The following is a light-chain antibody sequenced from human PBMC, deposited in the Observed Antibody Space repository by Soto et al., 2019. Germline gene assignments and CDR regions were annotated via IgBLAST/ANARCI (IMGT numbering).Light chain of an antibody. CDR2: GNT. V-gene: IGLV1-40*01. J-gene: IGLJ2*01. CDR1: SSNIGAGYD. CDR3: QSYDSSLSGVL. Sequence: QSVLTQPPSLSGAPGQRVTISCTGSSSNIGAGYDVHWYQHLPGTAPKLLIFGNTNRPSGVPDRFSGSKSGTSASLAITGLQAEDEADYYCQSYDSSLSGVLFGGGTQLTVL.